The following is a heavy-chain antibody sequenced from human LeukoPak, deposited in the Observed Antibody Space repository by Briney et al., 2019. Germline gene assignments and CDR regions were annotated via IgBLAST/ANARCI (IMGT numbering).Heavy chain of an antibody. CDR1: GFTFSSYA. CDR3: AKFGRGGSYRGVGGWFDP. CDR2: ISGSGGST. D-gene: IGHD1-26*01. V-gene: IGHV3-23*01. J-gene: IGHJ5*02. Sequence: PGGSLRLSCAASGFTFSSYAMSWVRQAPGKGLEWVSTISGSGGSTYYADSVKGRFTISRDNSKSTLYLQMNSLRAEDTAVYYCAKFGRGGSYRGVGGWFDPWGQGTLVTVSS.